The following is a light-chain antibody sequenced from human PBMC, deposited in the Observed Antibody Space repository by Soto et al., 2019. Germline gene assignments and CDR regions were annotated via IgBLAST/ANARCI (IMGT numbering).Light chain of an antibody. J-gene: IGKJ1*01. CDR3: QKYNSAPWT. Sequence: DIQMTQSPSFLSASVGDRVTITCRASQNITSYLAWYQQKPGKIPELLIYAASTLQSGVPSRFSGSGSGTDCTLSITSLQPEDVGTYFCQKYNSAPWTFGQGTKVEIK. V-gene: IGKV1-27*01. CDR2: AAS. CDR1: QNITSY.